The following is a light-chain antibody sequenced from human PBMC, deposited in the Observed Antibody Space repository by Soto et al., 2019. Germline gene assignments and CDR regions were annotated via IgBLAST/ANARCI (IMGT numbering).Light chain of an antibody. CDR2: AAS. CDR1: QGIGNF. J-gene: IGKJ4*01. Sequence: DIELTQSPSSLSASLGDTVTITCRASQGIGNFLAWYQQKPVDVPNLLIYAASTVQSGGPSRFSGSGSGTDFTLTISSLQPEYVATYFCHRYNSVPLTFGGGTRVEIK. V-gene: IGKV1-27*01. CDR3: HRYNSVPLT.